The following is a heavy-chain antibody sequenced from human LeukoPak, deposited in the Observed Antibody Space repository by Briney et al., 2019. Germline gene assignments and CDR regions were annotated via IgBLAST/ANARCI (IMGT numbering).Heavy chain of an antibody. J-gene: IGHJ4*02. Sequence: ASVKVSCKASGYTFTGYYMHWVRQAPGQGLEWMGWINPNSGGTNYAQKFQGRVTMTRDTSISTAYMELSRLRSDDTAVYYCARDSGRITIFLAVPNYFDYWGQGTLVTVSS. CDR3: ARDSGRITIFLAVPNYFDY. D-gene: IGHD3-9*01. CDR2: INPNSGGT. V-gene: IGHV1-2*02. CDR1: GYTFTGYY.